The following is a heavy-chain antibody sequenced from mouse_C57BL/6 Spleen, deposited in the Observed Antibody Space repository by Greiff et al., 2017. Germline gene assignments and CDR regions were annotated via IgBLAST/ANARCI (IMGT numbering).Heavy chain of an antibody. J-gene: IGHJ4*01. CDR1: GFSLTSYG. CDR2: IWSDGST. Sequence: VKLVESGPGLVAPSQRLSITCTVSGFSLTSYGVHWVRQPPGKGLEWLVVIWSDGSTTYNSALKSRLSISKDNSKSQVFLKMNSLQTDDTAMYYCARHGLGLYAMDYWGQGTSVTVSS. V-gene: IGHV2-6-1*01. D-gene: IGHD3-1*01. CDR3: ARHGLGLYAMDY.